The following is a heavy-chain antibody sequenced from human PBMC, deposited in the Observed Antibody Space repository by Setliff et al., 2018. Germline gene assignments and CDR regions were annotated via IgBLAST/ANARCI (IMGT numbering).Heavy chain of an antibody. J-gene: IGHJ4*02. V-gene: IGHV4-34*01. CDR1: GGSFSGYY. CDR3: ARGQRPDYHDSSPYYYHINY. D-gene: IGHD3-22*01. CDR2: IIHSGNI. Sequence: SETLSLTCAVYGGSFSGYYWSWIRQPPGKRLEWIGEIIHSGNINYNPSLKSRVTMSLDTSKNQFTLNLNSVTAADTAVYFCARGQRPDYHDSSPYYYHINYWGQGTLVTVSS.